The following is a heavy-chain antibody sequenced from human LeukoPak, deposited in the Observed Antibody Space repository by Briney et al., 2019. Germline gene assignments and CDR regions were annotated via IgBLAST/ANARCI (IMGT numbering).Heavy chain of an antibody. V-gene: IGHV4-4*07. D-gene: IGHD1-14*01. CDR1: GGSISSYY. J-gene: IGHJ6*03. CDR2: IYTSGST. Sequence: SETQSLXCTVSGGSISSYYWSWIRQPAGKGLEWIGRIYTSGSTNYNPSLKSRVTMSVDTSKNQFSLKLSSVTAADTAVYYCARDPPGGYYYYMDVWGKGTTVTVSS. CDR3: ARDPPGGYYYYMDV.